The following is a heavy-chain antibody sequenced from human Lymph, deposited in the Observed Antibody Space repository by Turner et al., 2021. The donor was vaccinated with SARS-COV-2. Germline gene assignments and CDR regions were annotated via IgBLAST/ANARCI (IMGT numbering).Heavy chain of an antibody. D-gene: IGHD2-2*01. CDR1: GFTFSSYV. J-gene: IGHJ5*01. V-gene: IGHV3-30*04. Sequence: QVQLVESGGGLVQPGRSLRLSCAASGFTFSSYVMHWVRQAPGKGREWVAVISYDGSNKYYADSVKGRFTISRDYSKNTLYLQMNSLRAEDTAIYYCARGVPEFDSWGQGTLVTVSS. CDR3: ARGVPEFDS. CDR2: ISYDGSNK.